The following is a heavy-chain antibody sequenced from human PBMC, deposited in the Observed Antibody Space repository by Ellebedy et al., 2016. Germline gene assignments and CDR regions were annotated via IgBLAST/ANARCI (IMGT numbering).Heavy chain of an antibody. CDR1: GGSISSYY. CDR2: IYYNGST. CDR3: ARGVGSGWFDP. Sequence: SETLSLTCTVSGGSISSYYWSWIRQPPGKGLEWIGYIYYNGSTDYNPSLKSRVTISVDTSKNQFSLKLSSVTAADTAVYYCARGVGSGWFDPWGQGTLVTVSS. J-gene: IGHJ5*02. D-gene: IGHD2-15*01. V-gene: IGHV4-59*01.